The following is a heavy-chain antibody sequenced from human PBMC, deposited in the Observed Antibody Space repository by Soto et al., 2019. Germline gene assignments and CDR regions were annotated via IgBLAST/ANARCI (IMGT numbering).Heavy chain of an antibody. CDR3: TSGPMTTFAFDI. J-gene: IGHJ3*02. Sequence: SLRLSCAASGFTFSGSAMHWVRQASGKGLEWVGRIRSKANSYATAYAASVKGRFTISRDDSKNTAYLQMNSLKTEDTAVYYCTSGPMTTFAFDIWGQGTMVTVSS. V-gene: IGHV3-73*01. D-gene: IGHD3-16*01. CDR1: GFTFSGSA. CDR2: IRSKANSYAT.